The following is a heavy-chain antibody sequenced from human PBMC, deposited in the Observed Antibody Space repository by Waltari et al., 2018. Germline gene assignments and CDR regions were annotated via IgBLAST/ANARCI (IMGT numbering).Heavy chain of an antibody. CDR3: ARDRGRGLFLDT. D-gene: IGHD2-15*01. CDR1: GDSASNPYL. CDR2: VHGSNGTT. J-gene: IGHJ5*02. V-gene: IGHV4-4*02. Sequence: QLQLQESGPGLVQPSGTLSLTCAVSGDSASNPYLWNWVRQPPGMGLEWIGQVHGSNGTTNYHPSFASRVTVSLDTYNSQFSLKLTYATAADTGVYYCARDRGRGLFLDTWGPGTLVTVSP.